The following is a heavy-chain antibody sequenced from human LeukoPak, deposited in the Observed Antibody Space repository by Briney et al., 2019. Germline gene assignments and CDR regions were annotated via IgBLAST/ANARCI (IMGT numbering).Heavy chain of an antibody. D-gene: IGHD3-10*01. J-gene: IGHJ6*02. Sequence: ASVKVSCKASGGTFSSYGISWVRQAPGQGLEWMGWINTYNGNTHYAQKLQGRVTMTTDTATSTAYMELRSLRSDDTAAYYCARDAPGLAYYYGLDVWGQGTTVTVSS. CDR1: GGTFSSYG. CDR2: INTYNGNT. CDR3: ARDAPGLAYYYGLDV. V-gene: IGHV1-18*01.